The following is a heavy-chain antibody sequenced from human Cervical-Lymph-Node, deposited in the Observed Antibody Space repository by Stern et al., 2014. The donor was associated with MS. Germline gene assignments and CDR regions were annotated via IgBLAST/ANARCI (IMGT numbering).Heavy chain of an antibody. J-gene: IGHJ4*02. V-gene: IGHV3-33*01. CDR3: ARESYDDSGVFDY. Sequence: VQLVESGGGVVQPGRSLRLSCAASGFTLSSYALHWVRQAPGKGLEWVAVVWYDGSNKYYAGSVKGRFTISRENSKNTLYLQMNSLRAEDTAVYYCARESYDDSGVFDYWGQGTLVTVSS. CDR1: GFTLSSYA. D-gene: IGHD3-22*01. CDR2: VWYDGSNK.